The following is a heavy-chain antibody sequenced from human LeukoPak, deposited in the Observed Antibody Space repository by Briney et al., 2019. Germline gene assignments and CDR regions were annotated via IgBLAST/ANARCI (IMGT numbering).Heavy chain of an antibody. CDR3: ARGGAADYGSGSPNLD. CDR2: INPNSGGT. CDR1: GYTFSGYY. Sequence: ASVKVSCKASGYTFSGYYMHRVRQSPGQRLEWMGWINPNSGGTNYAQKFQCRVTMTRDTSISTAYMELSRLRSDDTAVYYCARGGAADYGSGSPNLDWGQGTLVTVSS. D-gene: IGHD3-10*01. V-gene: IGHV1-2*02. J-gene: IGHJ4*02.